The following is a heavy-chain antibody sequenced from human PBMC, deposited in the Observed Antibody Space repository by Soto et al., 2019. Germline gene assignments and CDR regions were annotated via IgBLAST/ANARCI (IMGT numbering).Heavy chain of an antibody. CDR2: IYYSGST. CDR1: GGSISSYY. Sequence: SETLSLTCTVSGGSISSYYWIWIRQPPGKGLEWIGYIYYSGSTNYNPSLKSRVTISVDTSKNQFSLKLSSVTAADTAVYYCARLSGYDYVFDYWGQGTLVTVSS. V-gene: IGHV4-59*01. D-gene: IGHD5-12*01. J-gene: IGHJ4*02. CDR3: ARLSGYDYVFDY.